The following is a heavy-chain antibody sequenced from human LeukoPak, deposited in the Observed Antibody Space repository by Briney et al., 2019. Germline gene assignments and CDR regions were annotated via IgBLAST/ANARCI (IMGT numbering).Heavy chain of an antibody. D-gene: IGHD3-10*01. J-gene: IGHJ4*02. Sequence: GGSLRLSCAASGFTFSSYSFNWFRQAPGKGLEWVSSISSRSSYIYYADSVKGRFTISRDDAKNSLYLQMNSLTGEDTATYYCARDMGLMWGQGTLVTVSS. CDR2: ISSRSSYI. V-gene: IGHV3-21*01. CDR3: ARDMGLM. CDR1: GFTFSSYS.